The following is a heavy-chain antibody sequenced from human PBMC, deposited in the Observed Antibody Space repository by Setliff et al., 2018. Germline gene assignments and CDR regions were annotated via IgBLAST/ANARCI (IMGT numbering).Heavy chain of an antibody. CDR1: GGSFSDYW. J-gene: IGHJ5*02. CDR2: IYYSGST. V-gene: IGHV4-34*01. D-gene: IGHD3-3*02. CDR3: ARAGFELGQYNWFDP. Sequence: PSETLSLTCAVYGGSFSDYWWSWIRQLPGKGLEWIGSIYYSGSTYYNPSLKSRVTISVDTSKNQFSLNLTSVTAADTAVYYCARAGFELGQYNWFDPWGQGTLVTVSS.